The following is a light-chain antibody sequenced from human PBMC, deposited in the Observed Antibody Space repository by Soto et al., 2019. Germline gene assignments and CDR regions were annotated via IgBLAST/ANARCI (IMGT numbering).Light chain of an antibody. CDR1: STNIGSNY. Sequence: QSVLTQPPSASGTPGQRVTISCSGSSTNIGSNYVYWYQQVPGTAPKLLIYSNNQRPSGVPDRFSASKSGTSASLAISGLRSEDEADYYCSSYTSSSTLGVFGGGTKLTVL. V-gene: IGLV1-47*02. CDR2: SNN. J-gene: IGLJ3*02. CDR3: SSYTSSSTLGV.